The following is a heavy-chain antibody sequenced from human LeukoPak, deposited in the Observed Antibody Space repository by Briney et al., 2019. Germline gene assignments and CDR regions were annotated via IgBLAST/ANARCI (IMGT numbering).Heavy chain of an antibody. CDR2: IYYSGST. Sequence: PSETLSLTCTVSGGSISSSSYYWGWIRQPPGKGLEWIGSIYYSGSTYYNPSLKSRVTISVDTSKNQFSLKLSSVAAADTAVYYCARVLWGSSPAFGYWGQGTLVTVSS. D-gene: IGHD6-13*01. CDR3: ARVLWGSSPAFGY. V-gene: IGHV4-39*07. J-gene: IGHJ4*02. CDR1: GGSISSSSYY.